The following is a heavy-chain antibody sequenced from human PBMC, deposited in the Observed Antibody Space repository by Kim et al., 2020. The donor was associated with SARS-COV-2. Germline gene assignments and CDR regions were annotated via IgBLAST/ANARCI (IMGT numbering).Heavy chain of an antibody. CDR2: ISYDGSNK. CDR1: GFTFSSYA. V-gene: IGHV3-30-3*01. CDR3: ARDLSRGYFQH. D-gene: IGHD3-10*01. Sequence: GSLRLSCAASGFTFSSYAMHWVRQAPGKGLEWVAVISYDGSNKYYTDSVKGRFTISRDNSKNTLYLQMNSLRAEDTAVYYCARDLSRGYFQHWGQGTLVTVSS. J-gene: IGHJ1*01.